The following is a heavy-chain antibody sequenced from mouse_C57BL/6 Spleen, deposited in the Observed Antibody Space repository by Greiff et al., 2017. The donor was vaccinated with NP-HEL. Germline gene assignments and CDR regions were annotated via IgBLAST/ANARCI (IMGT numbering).Heavy chain of an antibody. Sequence: VKVVESGAELARPGASVKMSCKASGYTFTSYTMHWVKQRPGQGLEWIGYINPSSGYTKYNQKFKDKATLTADKSSSTAYMQLSSLTSEDSAVYYCARSGSNHNWYFDVWGTGTTVTVSS. CDR3: ARSGSNHNWYFDV. D-gene: IGHD2-5*01. J-gene: IGHJ1*03. CDR2: INPSSGYT. CDR1: GYTFTSYT. V-gene: IGHV1-4*01.